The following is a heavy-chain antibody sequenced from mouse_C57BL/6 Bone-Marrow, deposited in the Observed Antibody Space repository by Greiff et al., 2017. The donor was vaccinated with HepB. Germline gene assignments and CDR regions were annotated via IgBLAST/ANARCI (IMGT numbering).Heavy chain of an antibody. CDR3: ARVYYGSRYYYYAMDY. CDR1: GYSFTDYN. Sequence: VQLKESGPELVKPGASVKISCKASGYSFTDYNMNWVKQSNGKSLEWIGVINPNYGTTSYNQKFKGKATLTVDQSSSTAYMQLNSLTSEDSAVYYCARVYYGSRYYYYAMDYWGQGTSVTVSS. V-gene: IGHV1-39*01. D-gene: IGHD1-1*01. J-gene: IGHJ4*01. CDR2: INPNYGTT.